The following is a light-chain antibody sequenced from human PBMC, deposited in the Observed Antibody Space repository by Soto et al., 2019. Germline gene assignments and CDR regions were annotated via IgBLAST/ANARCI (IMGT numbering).Light chain of an antibody. J-gene: IGKJ1*01. Sequence: DIEITQSPSTLSASVGDRVTISCRASQSISGWLALYQQKAGTAPKLLMYDASSLESGVPSRFSGSGSGTEFTLTISNLQPDDFATYYCLQYKSYWTFGQGTKV. CDR2: DAS. CDR3: LQYKSYWT. V-gene: IGKV1-5*01. CDR1: QSISGW.